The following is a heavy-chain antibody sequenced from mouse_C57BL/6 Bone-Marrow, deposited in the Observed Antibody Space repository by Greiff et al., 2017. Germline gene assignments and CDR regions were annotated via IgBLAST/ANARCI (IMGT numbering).Heavy chain of an antibody. CDR2: IYPGSGST. CDR1: GYTFTSYW. Sequence: QVQLQQPGAELVKPGASVKMSCKASGYTFTSYWITWVKQRPGQGLEWIGDIYPGSGSTNYNEKFKSKATLTVDTSSSTAYMQLSSLTSEDSAVYYCARDIYSYCDVWGTETTVTVSP. CDR3: ARDIYSYCDV. J-gene: IGHJ1*03. V-gene: IGHV1-55*01.